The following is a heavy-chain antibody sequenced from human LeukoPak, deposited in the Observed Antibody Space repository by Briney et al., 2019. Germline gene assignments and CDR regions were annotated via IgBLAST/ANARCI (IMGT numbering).Heavy chain of an antibody. J-gene: IGHJ4*02. D-gene: IGHD2-15*01. CDR2: ISSNGGST. Sequence: GGSLRLSCAASGFTFSSYAMHWVRQAPGKGLEYVSAISSNGGSTYYADSVKGRFTISRDNSKNTLYLQMGSLRVEDMAVYYCARGYRSGGSCPLDYWGQGTLVTVSS. CDR3: ARGYRSGGSCPLDY. CDR1: GFTFSSYA. V-gene: IGHV3-64*02.